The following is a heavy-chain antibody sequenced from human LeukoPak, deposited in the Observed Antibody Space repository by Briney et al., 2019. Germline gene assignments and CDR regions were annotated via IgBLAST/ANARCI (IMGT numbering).Heavy chain of an antibody. CDR2: ISSSSSYI. Sequence: GGSLRLSCAASGFTFSSYSMNWVRQAPGKGLEWVSSISSSSSYIYYADSVKGRFTISRDNAKNSLYLQMNSRRAEGTAVYYCARDYYYDSRAFDYWGQGTLVTVSS. V-gene: IGHV3-21*01. CDR1: GFTFSSYS. CDR3: ARDYYYDSRAFDY. D-gene: IGHD3-22*01. J-gene: IGHJ4*02.